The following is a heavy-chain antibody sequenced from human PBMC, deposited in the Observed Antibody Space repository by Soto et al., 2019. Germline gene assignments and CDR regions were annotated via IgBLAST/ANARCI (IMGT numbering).Heavy chain of an antibody. CDR2: ISAHNGNT. CDR3: ARVRYGDY. D-gene: IGHD1-1*01. J-gene: IGHJ4*02. Sequence: QVHLVQSGAEVKKPGASVKVSCKASGYTFTSYGITWVRQAPGQGLEWMGWISAHNGNTDYAQKLQGRVIVTRDTSTSTAYMELRRLISADTAVYYCARVRYGDYWGQGALVTVSS. V-gene: IGHV1-18*01. CDR1: GYTFTSYG.